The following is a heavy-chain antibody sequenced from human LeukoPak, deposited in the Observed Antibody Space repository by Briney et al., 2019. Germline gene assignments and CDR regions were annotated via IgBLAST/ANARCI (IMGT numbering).Heavy chain of an antibody. CDR2: ISSSSRHI. Sequence: GGSLRLSCAASGITFSYYSMNWVRQAPGKGLEWVSSISSSSRHIYYADSVKGRFTISRDNAKNSLYLQMNSLRAEDTALYYCAKDSGGFSNAFDIWGQGTMVAVSS. J-gene: IGHJ3*02. V-gene: IGHV3-21*04. D-gene: IGHD6-19*01. CDR1: GITFSYYS. CDR3: AKDSGGFSNAFDI.